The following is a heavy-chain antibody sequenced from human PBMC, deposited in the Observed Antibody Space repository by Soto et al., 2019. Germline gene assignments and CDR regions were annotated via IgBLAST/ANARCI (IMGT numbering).Heavy chain of an antibody. Sequence: QLLESGGGLVQPGGSLRLSCAASGFPFNTYWMHWVRHTPGKGLDWVSRISGDGSTTYYADSVTGRFTVSRDNAKNTLYLHMSGLRAEDTAGYFCAREYYGLLTGYYNDFWGQGTLVSVSS. J-gene: IGHJ4*02. D-gene: IGHD3-9*01. CDR1: GFPFNTYW. CDR2: ISGDGSTT. CDR3: AREYYGLLTGYYNDF. V-gene: IGHV3-74*01.